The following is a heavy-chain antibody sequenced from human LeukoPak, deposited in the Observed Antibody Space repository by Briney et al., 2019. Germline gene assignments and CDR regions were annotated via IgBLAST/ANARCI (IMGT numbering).Heavy chain of an antibody. CDR1: GFTFSSYS. D-gene: IGHD1-26*01. J-gene: IGHJ4*02. CDR3: AREESGSSSFDY. Sequence: GGSLRLSCAASGFTFSSYSMNWVRQAPGKGLEWVSSISSSSSYIYYADSVKGRFTTSRDNAKNSLYLQMNSLRAEDTAVYYCAREESGSSSFDYWGQGTLVTVSS. CDR2: ISSSSSYI. V-gene: IGHV3-21*01.